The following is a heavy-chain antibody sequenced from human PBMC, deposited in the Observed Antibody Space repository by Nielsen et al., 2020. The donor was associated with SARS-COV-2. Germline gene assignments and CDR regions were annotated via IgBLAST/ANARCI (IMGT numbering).Heavy chain of an antibody. CDR3: ARIALSSWQWLDIDY. CDR1: GYSISSGYY. V-gene: IGHV4-38-2*02. J-gene: IGHJ4*02. D-gene: IGHD6-19*01. CDR2: IYHSGST. Sequence: SETLSLTCTVSGYSISSGYYWGWIRQPPGKGLEWIGSIYHSGSTYYNPSLKSRVTISVDTSKNQFSLKLSSVTAADTAVYYCARIALSSWQWLDIDYWGQGTLVTVSS.